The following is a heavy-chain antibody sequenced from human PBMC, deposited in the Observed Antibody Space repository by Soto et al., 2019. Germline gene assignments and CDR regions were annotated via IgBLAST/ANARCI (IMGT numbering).Heavy chain of an antibody. CDR2: IYSGGST. V-gene: IGHV3-66*04. CDR1: GVTVSSNY. Sequence: EVQLVESGGGLVQPGGSLRLSCAASGVTVSSNYMSWVRQAPGKGLEWVSVIYSGGSTYYADSVQGRFTISRDNSKNTLKIQMNSLRAEDTAVYYCARHGYNYGGGYFDYWGQGTLVTVSS. CDR3: ARHGYNYGGGYFDY. D-gene: IGHD5-18*01. J-gene: IGHJ4*02.